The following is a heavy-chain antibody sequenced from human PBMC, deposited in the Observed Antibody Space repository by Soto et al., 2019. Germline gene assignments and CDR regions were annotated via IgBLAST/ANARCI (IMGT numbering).Heavy chain of an antibody. CDR2: INPSGGST. CDR1: GYTFTSYY. J-gene: IGHJ6*02. CDR3: ARYSSSWYSIYYYYGMDV. D-gene: IGHD6-13*01. Sequence: ASVKVSCKASGYTFTSYYMHWVRQAPGQGLEWKGIINPSGGSTSYAQKFQGRVTMTRDTSTSTVYMELSSLRSEDTAVYYCARYSSSWYSIYYYYGMDVWGQGTTVTVSS. V-gene: IGHV1-46*01.